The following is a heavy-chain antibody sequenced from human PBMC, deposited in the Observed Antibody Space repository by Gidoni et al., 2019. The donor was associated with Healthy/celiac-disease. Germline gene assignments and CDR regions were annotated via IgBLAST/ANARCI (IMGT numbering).Heavy chain of an antibody. V-gene: IGHV4-4*07. J-gene: IGHJ2*01. CDR2: IYTSGST. CDR3: AREGGYCSGGSCYFSRYFDL. Sequence: QVQLQESGPGLVKPSETLSLTCTVSGGSIRSYYWSWIRQPAGKGLEWIGRIYTSGSTNYNPSLKSRVTMSVDTSKNQFSLKLSSVTAADTAVYYCAREGGYCSGGSCYFSRYFDLWGRGTLVTVSS. D-gene: IGHD2-15*01. CDR1: GGSIRSYY.